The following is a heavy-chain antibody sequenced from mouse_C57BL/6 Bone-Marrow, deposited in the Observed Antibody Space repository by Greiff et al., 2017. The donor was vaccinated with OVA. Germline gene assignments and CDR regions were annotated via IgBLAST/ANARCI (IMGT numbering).Heavy chain of an antibody. J-gene: IGHJ1*03. D-gene: IGHD1-1*01. CDR3: ARRGKYYGSSFWYFDG. Sequence: QVQLQQPGAELVMPGASVKLSCKASGYTFTSYWMHWVKQRPGQGLEWIGEIDPSDSYTNYNQKFKGKSTLTVDKSSSTAYMQLSSLTSEDSAVYYCARRGKYYGSSFWYFDGWGTGTTVTVSS. CDR2: IDPSDSYT. V-gene: IGHV1-69*01. CDR1: GYTFTSYW.